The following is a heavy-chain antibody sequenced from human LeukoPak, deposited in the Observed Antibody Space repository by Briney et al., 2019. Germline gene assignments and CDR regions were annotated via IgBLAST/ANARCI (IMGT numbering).Heavy chain of an antibody. CDR2: IYYSGST. CDR3: ASYRPYYGFHEYFQH. D-gene: IGHD3-3*01. Sequence: SQTLSLTCTVSGGPISSGDYYWSWIRQPPGKGLEWIGYIYYSGSTYYNPSLKSRVTISVDTSKNQFSLKLSSVTAADTAVYYCASYRPYYGFHEYFQHWGQGTLVTVSS. V-gene: IGHV4-30-4*01. CDR1: GGPISSGDYY. J-gene: IGHJ1*01.